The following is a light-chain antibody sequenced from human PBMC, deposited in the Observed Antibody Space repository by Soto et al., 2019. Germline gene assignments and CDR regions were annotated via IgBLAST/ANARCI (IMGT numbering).Light chain of an antibody. Sequence: EIVLTQSPGTLSLSPGERATLSCKASQSVSSNFLAWYQRKPGQAPRLLIYGASYRPTDIPCRFSGSGSGTDFTLTIARLEPEDFAVYYCQQYGTSPPTFGQGTKVDI. J-gene: IGKJ1*01. CDR3: QQYGTSPPT. CDR2: GAS. CDR1: QSVSSNF. V-gene: IGKV3-20*01.